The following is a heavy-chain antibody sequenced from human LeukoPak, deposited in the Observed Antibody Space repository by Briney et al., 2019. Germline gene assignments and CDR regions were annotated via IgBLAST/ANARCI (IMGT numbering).Heavy chain of an antibody. CDR1: GGSFSGYY. CDR3: ARGQSALDY. CDR2: INHSGST. Sequence: SETLSHTCAVYGGSFSGYYWSWIRQPPGKGLEWIGEINHSGSTNYNPSLKSRVTISVDTSKNQFSLKLSSVTAADTAVYYCARGQSALDYWGQGTLVTVSS. J-gene: IGHJ4*02. V-gene: IGHV4-34*01.